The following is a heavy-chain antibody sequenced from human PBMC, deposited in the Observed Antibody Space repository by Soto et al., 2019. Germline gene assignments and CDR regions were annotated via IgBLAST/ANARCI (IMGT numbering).Heavy chain of an antibody. Sequence: SETLSLTCTVSGGSISSGDYYWSWIRQPPGKGLEWIGYIYYSGSTYYNPSLKSRVTISVDTSKNQFSLKLSSVTAADTAVYYCARGRYSYGLGGMDVWGQGTTVTVS. J-gene: IGHJ6*02. D-gene: IGHD5-18*01. CDR3: ARGRYSYGLGGMDV. V-gene: IGHV4-30-4*01. CDR1: GGSISSGDYY. CDR2: IYYSGST.